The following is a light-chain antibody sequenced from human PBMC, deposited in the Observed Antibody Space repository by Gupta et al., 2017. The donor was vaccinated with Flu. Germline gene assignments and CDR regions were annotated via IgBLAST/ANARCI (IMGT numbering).Light chain of an antibody. CDR1: QSVSSSY. J-gene: IGKJ3*01. CDR2: GAS. Sequence: EIVLTPSPGTLSLSPGESATLSCRASQSVSSSYLAWYQQKPGQAPRLLINGASSRAPGIPDRFSGSGSGTDFTLTISRLEPEDFAVDYCQQYGSSSLFTFGPGTKVDIK. CDR3: QQYGSSSLFT. V-gene: IGKV3-20*01.